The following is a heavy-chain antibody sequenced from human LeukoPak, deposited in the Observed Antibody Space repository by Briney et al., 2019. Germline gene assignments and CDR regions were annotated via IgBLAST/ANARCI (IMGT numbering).Heavy chain of an antibody. CDR1: GGSISSYY. D-gene: IGHD1-1*01. CDR2: IYYSGST. Sequence: SETLSLTCTVSGGSISSYYWSWIRQPPGKGLEWIGYIYYSGSTNYKSSLKSRVTISVDTSKNQFSLKLSSVTAADTAMYYCAVSWNAERTFDPWGQGTLVIVSS. J-gene: IGHJ5*02. V-gene: IGHV4-59*01. CDR3: AVSWNAERTFDP.